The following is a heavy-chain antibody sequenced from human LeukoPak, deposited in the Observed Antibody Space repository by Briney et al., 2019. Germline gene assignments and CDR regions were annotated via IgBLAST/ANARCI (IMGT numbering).Heavy chain of an antibody. J-gene: IGHJ4*02. V-gene: IGHV3-23*01. D-gene: IGHD3-3*01. CDR3: ARVRGVVINSYYFDY. CDR1: GFTFSSYA. CDR2: ISGSGGST. Sequence: GGSLRLSCAASGFTFSSYAMSAVRPAPGKGLEWVSAISGSGGSTYYADSVKGRFTISRDNSKNTLYLQMNSLRAEDTAVYYCARVRGVVINSYYFDYWGQGTLVTVSS.